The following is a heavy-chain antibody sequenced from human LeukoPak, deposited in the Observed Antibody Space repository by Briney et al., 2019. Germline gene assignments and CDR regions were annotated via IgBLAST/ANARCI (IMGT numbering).Heavy chain of an antibody. CDR1: GGSISNYY. Sequence: SETLSLTCTVSGGSISNYYWSWIRQPAGKGLEWIGRIYTSGSTNYNPSLKSRVTMSVDTSKNQFSLKLSSVTAADTAVYYCARGGYYYDSSGYPFDYWGQGTLVTVSS. CDR2: IYTSGST. CDR3: ARGGYYYDSSGYPFDY. J-gene: IGHJ4*02. V-gene: IGHV4-4*07. D-gene: IGHD3-22*01.